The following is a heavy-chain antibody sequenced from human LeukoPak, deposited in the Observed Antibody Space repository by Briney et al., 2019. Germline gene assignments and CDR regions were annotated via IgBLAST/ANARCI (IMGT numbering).Heavy chain of an antibody. V-gene: IGHV1-2*02. D-gene: IGHD1-26*01. Sequence: ASVKVSCKASGYTFTGYYMHWVRQAPGQGFEWMGWINPNSGGTNYAQKFQGRVTMTRDTSISTAYMELSRLRSDDTAVYYCARDQVIVGARPDYWGQGTLVTVSS. CDR3: ARDQVIVGARPDY. CDR2: INPNSGGT. CDR1: GYTFTGYY. J-gene: IGHJ4*02.